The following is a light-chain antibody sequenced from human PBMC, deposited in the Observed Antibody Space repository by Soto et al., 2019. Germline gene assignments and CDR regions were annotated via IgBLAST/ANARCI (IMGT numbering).Light chain of an antibody. J-gene: IGKJ5*01. V-gene: IGKV3-15*01. CDR2: GAS. Sequence: EIVMTQSPATLSVAPGERAKLSCRASQSVSSNLAWYQHKPGQAPRLLISGASTRATGIPARFSGSGSGTEFTLTISSLQSEDFAVYYCQQYNNWPITFGQGPRLAIK. CDR1: QSVSSN. CDR3: QQYNNWPIT.